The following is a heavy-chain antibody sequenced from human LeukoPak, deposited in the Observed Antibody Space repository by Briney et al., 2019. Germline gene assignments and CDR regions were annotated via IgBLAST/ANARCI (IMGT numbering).Heavy chain of an antibody. V-gene: IGHV3-23*01. J-gene: IGHJ4*02. CDR3: AKGYYGSGSYGWFDY. D-gene: IGHD3-10*01. CDR1: GFTFSSSA. Sequence: GGSLRLSCAGSGFTFSSSAMSWVRQAPGKGLEWVSTISGSGDRTYYADSVKGRFTISRDNSKNTLFLHMNSLRAEDAAVYSCAKGYYGSGSYGWFDYWGQGTLVTVSS. CDR2: ISGSGDRT.